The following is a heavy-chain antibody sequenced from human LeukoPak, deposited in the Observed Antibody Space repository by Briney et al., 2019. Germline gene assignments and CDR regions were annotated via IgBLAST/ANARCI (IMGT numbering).Heavy chain of an antibody. CDR1: GYSFTTYW. J-gene: IGHJ4*02. D-gene: IGHD1/OR15-1a*01. CDR2: IFPGDSDT. Sequence: RESLKISCKGSGYSFTTYWIGWVRQMPGKGLEWVGIIFPGDSDTTYSPSLQGQVTISADKSINTAYLQWSSLRASDTAMYYCATSESQTRFDYWGQGTPVTVSS. CDR3: ATSESQTRFDY. V-gene: IGHV5-51*01.